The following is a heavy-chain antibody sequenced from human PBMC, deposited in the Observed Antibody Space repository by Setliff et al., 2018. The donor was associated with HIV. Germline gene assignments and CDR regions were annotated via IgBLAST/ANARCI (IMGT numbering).Heavy chain of an antibody. CDR3: ARAGYYGSTSYWEYFQH. Sequence: SETLSLTCTVSGGSISSHYWSWIRQPPGKGLEWIGSIYYNGITNYNPFLKSRVTVSVDTSKNQFSLKLSSVTAADTAVYYCARAGYYGSTSYWEYFQHWGQGTLVT. CDR2: IYYNGIT. CDR1: GGSISSHY. D-gene: IGHD3-22*01. J-gene: IGHJ1*01. V-gene: IGHV4-59*11.